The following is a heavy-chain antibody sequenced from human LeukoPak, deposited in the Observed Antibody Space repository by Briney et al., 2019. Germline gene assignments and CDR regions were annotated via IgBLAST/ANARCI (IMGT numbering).Heavy chain of an antibody. D-gene: IGHD3-16*01. V-gene: IGHV3-23*01. CDR3: AKALGGYHFDY. Sequence: GGSLRLSCAASGFTFSGYGMSWVRQAPGKGLEWVSSISGSGGNTYYADSVKGRFTISRHNSKNTLFLHMNSLRAEDTAVYYCAKALGGYHFDYWGQGTLVTVSS. CDR2: ISGSGGNT. J-gene: IGHJ4*02. CDR1: GFTFSGYG.